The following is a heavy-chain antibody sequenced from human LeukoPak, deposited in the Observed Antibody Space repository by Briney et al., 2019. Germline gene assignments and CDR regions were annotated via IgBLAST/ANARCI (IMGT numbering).Heavy chain of an antibody. CDR1: GFTFSTFG. CDR2: IRYDGGIQ. J-gene: IGHJ4*02. V-gene: IGHV3-30*02. D-gene: IGHD3-22*01. Sequence: GGSLRLSCAASGFTFSTFGMHWVRQAPGKGLEWVAFIRYDGGIQYYADSVKGRFTISRDNSKNTLYLQMNSLRAEDTAVYYCAKCDSYDSSGYSNFDYWGQGTLVTVSS. CDR3: AKCDSYDSSGYSNFDY.